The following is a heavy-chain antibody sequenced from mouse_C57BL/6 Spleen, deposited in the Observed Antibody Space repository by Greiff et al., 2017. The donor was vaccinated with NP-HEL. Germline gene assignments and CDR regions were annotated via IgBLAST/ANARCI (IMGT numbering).Heavy chain of an antibody. V-gene: IGHV1-55*01. D-gene: IGHD3-2*02. CDR1: GYTFTSYW. CDR3: ARVELRLRDAMDY. J-gene: IGHJ4*01. CDR2: IYPGSGST. Sequence: QVQLQQPGAELVKPGASVKMSCKASGYTFTSYWITWVKQRPGQGLEWIGDIYPGSGSTNYNEKFKSKATLTVDTSSSTAYMQLSSLTSEDSAVYYCARVELRLRDAMDYWGQGTSVTVSS.